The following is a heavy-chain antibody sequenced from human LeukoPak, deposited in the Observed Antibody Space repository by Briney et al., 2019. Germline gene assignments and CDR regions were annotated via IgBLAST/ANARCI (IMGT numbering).Heavy chain of an antibody. D-gene: IGHD2-2*01. CDR3: AKGYCSSTSCLYYYYMDV. CDR1: GYTFTGYY. V-gene: IGHV1-2*02. Sequence: ASVKVSCKASGYTFTGYYMHWVRQAPGQGLEWMGWINPNSGGTNYAQKFQGRVTMTRDTSISTAYMELSRLRSDDTAVYYCAKGYCSSTSCLYYYYMDVWGKGTTVTVSS. CDR2: INPNSGGT. J-gene: IGHJ6*03.